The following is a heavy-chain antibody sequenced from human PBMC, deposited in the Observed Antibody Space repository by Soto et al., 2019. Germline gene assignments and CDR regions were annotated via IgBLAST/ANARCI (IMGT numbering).Heavy chain of an antibody. CDR2: ISAYNGNT. CDR3: ARVGSGYVPYYYMDV. Sequence: ASVKVSCKDSGYTFTSYGSSWVRQAPGQGLEWMGWISAYNGNTNYAQKLQGRVTMTTDTSTSTAYMELRSLRSDDTAVYYCARVGSGYVPYYYMDVWGKGTTVTVSS. V-gene: IGHV1-18*01. CDR1: GYTFTSYG. D-gene: IGHD5-12*01. J-gene: IGHJ6*03.